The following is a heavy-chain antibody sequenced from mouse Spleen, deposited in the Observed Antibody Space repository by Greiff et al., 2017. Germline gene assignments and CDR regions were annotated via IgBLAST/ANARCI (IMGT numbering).Heavy chain of an antibody. J-gene: IGHJ3*01. CDR2: INSNGGST. Sequence: EVKLVESGGGLVQPGGSLKLSCAASGFTFSSYGMSWVRQTPDKRLELVATINSNGGSTYYPDSVKGRFTISRDNAKNTLYLQMSSLKSEDTAMYYCARDGDGYYGAYWGQGTLVTVSA. V-gene: IGHV5-6-3*01. CDR3: ARDGDGYYGAY. D-gene: IGHD2-3*01. CDR1: GFTFSSYG.